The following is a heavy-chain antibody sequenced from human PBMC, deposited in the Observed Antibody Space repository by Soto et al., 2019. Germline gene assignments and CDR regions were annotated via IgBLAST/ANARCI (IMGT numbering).Heavy chain of an antibody. CDR1: GYTFTGYY. J-gene: IGHJ5*02. V-gene: IGHV1-2*04. D-gene: IGHD1-26*01. CDR2: INPNSGGT. Sequence: GASVKVSCKASGYTFTGYYMHWVRQAPGQGLEWMGWINPNSGGTNYAQKFQGWVTMTRDTSISTAYMELSRLRSEDTAVYYCARGPTGSPYNWFDPWGQGTLVTVSS. CDR3: ARGPTGSPYNWFDP.